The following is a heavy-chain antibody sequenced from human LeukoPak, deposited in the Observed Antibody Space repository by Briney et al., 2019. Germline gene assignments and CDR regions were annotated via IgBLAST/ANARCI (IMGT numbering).Heavy chain of an antibody. CDR1: GGSISSYY. D-gene: IGHD2-15*01. CDR3: ARDLEDCSGGSCYRPGVDKNAFDV. CDR2: IYTSGRT. V-gene: IGHV4-4*07. J-gene: IGHJ3*01. Sequence: SETLSLTCTVSGGSISSYYWSWIRQPAGKGLEWIGRIYTSGRTNYNPSLKSRVTMSVDTSKNQFSLKLSSVTAADTAVYYCARDLEDCSGGSCYRPGVDKNAFDVWGQGTMVTVSS.